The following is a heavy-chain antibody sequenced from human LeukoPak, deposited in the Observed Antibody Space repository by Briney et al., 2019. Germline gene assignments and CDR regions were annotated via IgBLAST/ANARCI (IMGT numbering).Heavy chain of an antibody. CDR2: ISYDGSNK. CDR3: ARDRDPRGYSYGMGFDY. Sequence: GGSLRLSCAASGFTFSSYAMHWVRQAPGKGLEWVAVISYDGSNKYYADSVKGRFTISRDNSKNTLYLQMNSLRAEDTAVYYCARDRDPRGYSYGMGFDYWGQGTLVTVSS. J-gene: IGHJ4*02. V-gene: IGHV3-30-3*01. CDR1: GFTFSSYA. D-gene: IGHD5-18*01.